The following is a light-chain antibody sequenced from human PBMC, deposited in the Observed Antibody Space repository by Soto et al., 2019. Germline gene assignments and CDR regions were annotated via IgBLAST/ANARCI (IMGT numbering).Light chain of an antibody. CDR3: MQRIEFPWT. Sequence: DIVMTQTPLSLPVTPGERASISCRSSQSLLDSDDGNTYLDWYLQKPGQSPQLLFYTLSSRASGVPDRFSGSGSGTDFTLKISRVEAEDVGVYYCMQRIEFPWTFGQGTKLEIK. V-gene: IGKV2-40*01. CDR1: QSLLDSDDGNTY. CDR2: TLS. J-gene: IGKJ2*01.